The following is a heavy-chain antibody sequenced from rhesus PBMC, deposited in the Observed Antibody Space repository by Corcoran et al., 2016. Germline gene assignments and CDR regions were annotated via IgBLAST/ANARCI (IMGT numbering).Heavy chain of an antibody. CDR2: ISSGSGRTT. Sequence: EMQLVESGGGLVQPGGSLRLSCAASGFTFSDDYMDWVRQAPGKGLEWVASISSGSGRTTFYPDSVKGRFTISRDNAKNTVYLQMNSLRAEDTAVYYCARRRGYSGFSPSGFDYWGQGVLVTVSS. D-gene: IGHD5-30*01. V-gene: IGHV3-110*02. J-gene: IGHJ4*01. CDR1: GFTFSDDY. CDR3: ARRRGYSGFSPSGFDY.